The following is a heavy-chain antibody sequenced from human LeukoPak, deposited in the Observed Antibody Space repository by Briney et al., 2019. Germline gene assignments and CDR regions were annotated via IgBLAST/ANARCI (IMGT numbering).Heavy chain of an antibody. CDR3: ARVDSTGVLY. J-gene: IGHJ4*02. CDR2: INSDGSST. Sequence: PGGSLRLSCAASRFTFSSYWMHWVRHAPGKGLVWVSRINSDGSSTSYADSVKGRFTISRDNAKNTLYLQMNSLRAEDKAVYYCARVDSTGVLYWGQGTLVTVSS. V-gene: IGHV3-74*01. CDR1: RFTFSSYW. D-gene: IGHD3-10*01.